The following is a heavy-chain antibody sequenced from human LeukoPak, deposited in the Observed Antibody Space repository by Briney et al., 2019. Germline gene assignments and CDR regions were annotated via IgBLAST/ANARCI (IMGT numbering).Heavy chain of an antibody. D-gene: IGHD3-10*01. CDR2: TYYRSKWSN. V-gene: IGHV6-1*01. Sequence: SHTLSLTCALSGDSVSRYRAAWSWIWQSPSRGLECLVRTYYRSKWSNDYAVSVKSRITIKPDTSKNQFSLQLNSVTPDDTGVYDCARGRVYYAPFDYWGQGTLVTVSS. J-gene: IGHJ4*02. CDR3: ARGRVYYAPFDY. CDR1: GDSVSRYRAA.